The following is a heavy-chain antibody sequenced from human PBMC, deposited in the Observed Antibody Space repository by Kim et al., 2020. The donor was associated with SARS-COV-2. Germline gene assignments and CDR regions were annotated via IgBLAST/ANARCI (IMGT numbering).Heavy chain of an antibody. J-gene: IGHJ4*02. CDR3: ARGWGSSGWYDAAKIDY. CDR2: ISSSSSTI. Sequence: GGSLRLSCAASGFTFSSYSMNWVRQAPGKGLEWVSYISSSSSTIYYADSVKGRFTISRDNAKNSLYLQMNSLRAEDTAVYYCARGWGSSGWYDAAKIDYWGQGTLVTVSS. CDR1: GFTFSSYS. D-gene: IGHD6-19*01. V-gene: IGHV3-48*04.